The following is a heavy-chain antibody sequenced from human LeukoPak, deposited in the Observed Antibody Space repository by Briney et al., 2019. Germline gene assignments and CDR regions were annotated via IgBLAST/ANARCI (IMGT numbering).Heavy chain of an antibody. CDR3: AKDRNDYSNYVDY. Sequence: SVKGRFTISRDNSKNTLYLQMNSLRAEDTAVYYCAKDRNDYSNYVDYWGQGTLVTVSS. V-gene: IGHV3-23*01. J-gene: IGHJ4*02. D-gene: IGHD4-11*01.